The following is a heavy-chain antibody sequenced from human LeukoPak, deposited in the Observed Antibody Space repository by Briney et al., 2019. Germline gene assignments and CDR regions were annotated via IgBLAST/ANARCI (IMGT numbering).Heavy chain of an antibody. Sequence: SETLSLTCTVSGGSISSSTYYWGWIRQPPGKGLEWIGEINDIGGTNYSPSLKSRVTISLDTSKNQFSLTLNAVTAADTAVYYCARKVPGTLDLWGRGTLVTVSS. CDR2: INDIGGT. CDR1: GGSISSSTYY. V-gene: IGHV4-39*07. J-gene: IGHJ2*01. CDR3: ARKVPGTLDL. D-gene: IGHD3-10*01.